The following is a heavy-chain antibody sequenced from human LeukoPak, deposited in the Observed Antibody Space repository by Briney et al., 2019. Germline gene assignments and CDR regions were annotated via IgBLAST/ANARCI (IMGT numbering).Heavy chain of an antibody. V-gene: IGHV3-7*03. CDR1: GFTFSSYW. CDR2: IKQYGSEK. J-gene: IGHJ4*02. D-gene: IGHD4-23*01. Sequence: GGSLRLSCAASGFTFSSYWMSWVRQAPGKGLEWVANIKQYGSEKYYVDSVKGRFTISRDNAKNSLYLQMNSLRAEDTAIYYCARGGGVYGGNLDYWGQGTLVTVSS. CDR3: ARGGGVYGGNLDY.